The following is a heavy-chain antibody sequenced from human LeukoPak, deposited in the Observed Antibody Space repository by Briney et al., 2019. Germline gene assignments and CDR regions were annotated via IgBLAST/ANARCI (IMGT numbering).Heavy chain of an antibody. V-gene: IGHV3-30*02. J-gene: IGHJ4*02. D-gene: IGHD2-2*01. CDR2: IRNDGSSK. Sequence: GGSLRLSCVASGFNFRTYGMDWVRQAPGKGLEWVAFIRNDGSSKYYADSVKGRFTISRDNSKNTLYLQMNSLRAEDTGVYYCAKDSSTSCHDWGQGTLVTVSS. CDR1: GFNFRTYG. CDR3: AKDSSTSCHD.